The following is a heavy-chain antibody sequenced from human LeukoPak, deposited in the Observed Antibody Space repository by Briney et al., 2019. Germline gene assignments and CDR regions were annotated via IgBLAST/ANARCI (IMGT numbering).Heavy chain of an antibody. CDR1: GYTFTGYY. D-gene: IGHD3-10*01. Sequence: ASVKVSCKASGYTFTGYYMHWVRQAPGQGLEWMGWINPNSGGTNYAQKFQGRVTMTTDTSTSTAYMELSSLRSEDTAVYYCARDSDYYGSGSNLNWFDPWGQGTLVTVSS. J-gene: IGHJ5*02. V-gene: IGHV1-2*02. CDR2: INPNSGGT. CDR3: ARDSDYYGSGSNLNWFDP.